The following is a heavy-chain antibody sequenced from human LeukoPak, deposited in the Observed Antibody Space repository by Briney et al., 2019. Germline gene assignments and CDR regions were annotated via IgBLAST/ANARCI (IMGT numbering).Heavy chain of an antibody. J-gene: IGHJ6*02. CDR1: GGSIRGHY. Sequence: SETLSLTCTVSGGSIRGHYWTWFRQPPGEGMEWIGQIHYSGKADYNPSLRSRITISVDTSKNQMSLKVTSVTAADTAVYYCARFGVDYDMDVWGQGTTVTVS. D-gene: IGHD3-16*01. CDR2: IHYSGKA. V-gene: IGHV4-59*11. CDR3: ARFGVDYDMDV.